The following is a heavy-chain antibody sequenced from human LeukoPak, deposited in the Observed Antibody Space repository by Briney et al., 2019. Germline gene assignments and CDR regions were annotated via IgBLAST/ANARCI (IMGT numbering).Heavy chain of an antibody. J-gene: IGHJ6*02. D-gene: IGHD6-13*01. Sequence: PGGPLRLSCAASGFTFSSYGMHWVRQAPGKGLEWVTVISYDGNTKYYADSVKGRFTISRDNSNNTLYLQMNSLRAEDTALYYCARRIAAAATGNYYSYGMDVWGQGTTVTVSS. CDR3: ARRIAAAATGNYYSYGMDV. CDR2: ISYDGNTK. V-gene: IGHV3-30*03. CDR1: GFTFSSYG.